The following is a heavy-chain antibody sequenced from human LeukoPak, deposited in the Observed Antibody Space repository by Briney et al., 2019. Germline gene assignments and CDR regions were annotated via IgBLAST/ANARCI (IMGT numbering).Heavy chain of an antibody. CDR2: IFHSGTT. Sequence: GSLRLSCAASGFTFSSYTIHWVRQPPGKGLEWIGEIFHSGTTTYNPSLKSRVTISVDTSKTQFSLKLSSVTAADTAVYYCGRNGYYSVDYWGQGTLVTVSS. CDR1: GFTFSSYT. J-gene: IGHJ4*02. D-gene: IGHD1-26*01. CDR3: GRNGYYSVDY. V-gene: IGHV4-34*12.